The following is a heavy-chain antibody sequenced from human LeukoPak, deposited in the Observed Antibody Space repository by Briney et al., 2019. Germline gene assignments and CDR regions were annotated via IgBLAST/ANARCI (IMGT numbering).Heavy chain of an antibody. Sequence: SSETLSLTCTVSGGSISNYYWSWIRQPPGKGLEWIGYIYYSWSTCYNPSLRSRVTISVDTSKNQFSLNLNSVTVADTAVYYCARALSGTYALFQHWGQGTLVTASS. CDR3: ARALSGTYALFQH. CDR2: IYYSWST. J-gene: IGHJ1*01. CDR1: GGSISNYY. D-gene: IGHD1-26*01. V-gene: IGHV4-59*01.